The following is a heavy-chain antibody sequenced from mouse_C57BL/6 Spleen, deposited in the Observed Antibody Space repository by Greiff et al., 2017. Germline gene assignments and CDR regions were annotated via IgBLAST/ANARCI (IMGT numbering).Heavy chain of an antibody. J-gene: IGHJ2*01. CDR1: GYTFTGYW. CDR3: ARTLITTVVATDYFDY. CDR2: ILPGSGST. V-gene: IGHV1-9*01. D-gene: IGHD1-1*01. Sequence: VQLQQSGAELMKPGASVKLSCKATGYTFTGYWIEWVKQRPGHGLEWIGEILPGSGSTNYNEKFKGKATFTADTSSNTAYMQLSSLTTEYSAIYYCARTLITTVVATDYFDYWGQGTTLTVSS.